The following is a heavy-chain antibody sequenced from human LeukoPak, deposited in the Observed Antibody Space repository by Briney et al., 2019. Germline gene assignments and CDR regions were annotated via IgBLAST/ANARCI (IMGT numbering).Heavy chain of an antibody. CDR1: GYTLTELS. D-gene: IGHD2-15*01. V-gene: IGHV1-46*01. J-gene: IGHJ5*02. CDR3: ARDLGDCSGGSCYSVSAWFDP. Sequence: ASVKVSCKVSGYTLTELSMHWVRQAPGKGLEWMGIINPSGGSTSYAQKFQGRVTMTRDMSTSTVYMELSSLRSEDTAVYYCARDLGDCSGGSCYSVSAWFDPWGQGTLVTVSS. CDR2: INPSGGST.